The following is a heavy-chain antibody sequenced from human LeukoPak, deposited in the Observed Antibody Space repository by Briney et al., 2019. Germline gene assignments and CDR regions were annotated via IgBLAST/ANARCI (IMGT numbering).Heavy chain of an antibody. CDR2: IYYSGST. CDR3: ARDCSGGSCNGWFDP. V-gene: IGHV4-31*03. J-gene: IGHJ5*02. D-gene: IGHD2-15*01. CDR1: GGSVSSGSYF. Sequence: SETLSLTCTVSGGSVSSGSYFWTSIRQHSGKGLELIGYIYYSGSTYYNPSLKSRVTISVDTSKNQFSLKLSSVTAADTAVYYCARDCSGGSCNGWFDPWGQGTLVTVSS.